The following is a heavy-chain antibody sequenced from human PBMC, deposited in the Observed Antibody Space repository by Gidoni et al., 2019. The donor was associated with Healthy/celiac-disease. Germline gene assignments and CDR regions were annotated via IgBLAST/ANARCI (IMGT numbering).Heavy chain of an antibody. CDR3: ARESNHRGWADY. CDR1: GGYISSSGYY. Sequence: QLKLQESGPGLVKPSETLSLTCTVSGGYISSSGYYWGWIRQPPGKGLEWIGSIYYSGSTYYNPSLKSRVTMSVDTSKSQFSRKVSSVTAADTAVYYCARESNHRGWADYWGQGTLVTVSS. D-gene: IGHD6-19*01. J-gene: IGHJ4*02. CDR2: IYYSGST. V-gene: IGHV4-39*02.